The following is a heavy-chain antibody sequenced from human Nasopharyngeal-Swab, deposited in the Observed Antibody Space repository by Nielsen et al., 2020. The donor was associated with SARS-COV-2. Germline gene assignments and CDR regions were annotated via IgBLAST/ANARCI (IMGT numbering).Heavy chain of an antibody. V-gene: IGHV1-69*13. J-gene: IGHJ6*02. CDR2: IIPIFDTA. CDR1: GGTFSSYA. CDR3: ASGLSIAARQVYYYYGMDV. Sequence: SVKVSCKASGGTFSSYAISWVRQAPGQGLEWMGGIIPIFDTANYAQKFQGRVTITADESTSTAYMELSSLRSEDTAVYYCASGLSIAARQVYYYYGMDVWGQGTTVTVSS. D-gene: IGHD6-6*01.